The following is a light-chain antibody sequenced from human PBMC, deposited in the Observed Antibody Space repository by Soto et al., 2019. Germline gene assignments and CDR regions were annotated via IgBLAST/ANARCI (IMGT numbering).Light chain of an antibody. J-gene: IGKJ3*01. CDR2: GAS. CDR1: QDIRKY. V-gene: IGKV1-33*01. Sequence: DIQMTQSPSSLFASVGDRVTITCQASQDIRKYLSWYQQKPGRAPKLLIYGASYLETGVPSRFSGSGYGTYFTFSISRPQPVDIGTYYCQHYDHLPPFTFGPGTKVAIK. CDR3: QHYDHLPPFT.